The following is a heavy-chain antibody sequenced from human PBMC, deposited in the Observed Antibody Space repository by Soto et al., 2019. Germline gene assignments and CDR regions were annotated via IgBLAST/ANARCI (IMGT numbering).Heavy chain of an antibody. J-gene: IGHJ4*02. CDR2: IIPIFGTA. CDR1: GGTFSSYA. V-gene: IGHV1-69*12. D-gene: IGHD3-22*01. CDR3: ASLPRYYYDSSGYYLQPFGY. Sequence: QVQLVQSGAEVKKPGSSVKVSCKASGGTFSSYAISWVRQAPGQGLEWMGGIIPIFGTANYAQKFQGRVTITADESTSTAYMELSSLRSEDTAVYYCASLPRYYYDSSGYYLQPFGYWGQGTLVTVSS.